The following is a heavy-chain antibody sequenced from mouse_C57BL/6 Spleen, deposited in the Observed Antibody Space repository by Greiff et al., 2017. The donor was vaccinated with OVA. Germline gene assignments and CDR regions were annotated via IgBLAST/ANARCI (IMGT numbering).Heavy chain of an antibody. CDR3: ARYTVFDY. J-gene: IGHJ2*01. Sequence: VQLQQSGPELVKPGASVKISCKASGYAFSSSWMNWVKQRPGKGLEWIGRLYPGDGDTNYNGKFKGKATLTADKSSSTAYMQLSSLTSEDSAVYFCARYTVFDYWGQGTTRTVSS. CDR1: GYAFSSSW. CDR2: LYPGDGDT. V-gene: IGHV1-82*01.